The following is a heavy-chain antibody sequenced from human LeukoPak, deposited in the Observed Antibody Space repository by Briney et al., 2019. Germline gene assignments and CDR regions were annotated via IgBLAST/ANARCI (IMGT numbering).Heavy chain of an antibody. CDR2: IIPIFGTA. CDR1: GGTFSSYA. Sequence: GSSVKVSCKASGGTFSSYAISWVRQAPGQGLEWMGGIIPIFGTANYAQKFQGRVTITTDESTSTAYMELSSLRSEDTAVYYCARGKYSSGWYPKNPRYNWFDPWGQGTLVTVSS. J-gene: IGHJ5*02. V-gene: IGHV1-69*05. D-gene: IGHD6-19*01. CDR3: ARGKYSSGWYPKNPRYNWFDP.